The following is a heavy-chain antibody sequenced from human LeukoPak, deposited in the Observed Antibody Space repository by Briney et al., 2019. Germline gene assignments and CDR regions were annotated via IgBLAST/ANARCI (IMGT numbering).Heavy chain of an antibody. Sequence: GGSLRLSCAASGFTFSSYGMHWVRQAPGKGLEWVAVISYDGSNKYYADSVKGRFTISRDNSKNTLYLQMNSLRAEDTAVYYCAKNAYYYDSSGAFDIWGQGTMVTVSS. CDR3: AKNAYYYDSSGAFDI. J-gene: IGHJ3*02. D-gene: IGHD3-22*01. V-gene: IGHV3-30*18. CDR1: GFTFSSYG. CDR2: ISYDGSNK.